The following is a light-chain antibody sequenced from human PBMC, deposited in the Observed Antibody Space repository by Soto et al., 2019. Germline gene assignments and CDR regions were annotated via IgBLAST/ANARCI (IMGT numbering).Light chain of an antibody. J-gene: IGKJ1*01. Sequence: EIVMTQSPATLSVSPGESATFSCRASQSISSHLAWYQQKPGQAPRLLIYGASTRATGVPARFSGSGSGTEFTLAISSLQSEDFAVYYCQQYAYWWSFGQGTKVEIK. CDR2: GAS. CDR1: QSISSH. CDR3: QQYAYWWS. V-gene: IGKV3-15*01.